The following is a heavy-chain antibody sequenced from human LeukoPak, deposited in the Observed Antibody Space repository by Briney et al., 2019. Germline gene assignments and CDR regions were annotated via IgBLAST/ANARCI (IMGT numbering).Heavy chain of an antibody. CDR2: IKQDASET. V-gene: IGHV3-7*03. CDR3: ARVAGEASGYHPFDI. D-gene: IGHD3-22*01. CDR1: GFIIFKSW. J-gene: IGHJ3*02. Sequence: PGGSLRLSCAASGFIIFKSWMTWVRQAPGKGLEWVAIIKQDASETYYGDSVKGRFTISRDNAKNSIYLHMSSLRVEDTAVYYCARVAGEASGYHPFDIWGQGTMVTASS.